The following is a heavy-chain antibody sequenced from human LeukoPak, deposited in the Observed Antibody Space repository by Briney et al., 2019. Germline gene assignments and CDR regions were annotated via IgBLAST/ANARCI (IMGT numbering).Heavy chain of an antibody. Sequence: ASVEVSCKASGYTFTSYDINWVRQATGQGLEWMGWMNPNSGNTGYAQKFQGRVTMTRNTSISTAYMELSSLRSEDTAVYYCARGRGRFLEWLTARDYCYYGMDVWGQGTTVTVSS. D-gene: IGHD3-3*01. CDR3: ARGRGRFLEWLTARDYCYYGMDV. CDR2: MNPNSGNT. J-gene: IGHJ6*02. V-gene: IGHV1-8*01. CDR1: GYTFTSYD.